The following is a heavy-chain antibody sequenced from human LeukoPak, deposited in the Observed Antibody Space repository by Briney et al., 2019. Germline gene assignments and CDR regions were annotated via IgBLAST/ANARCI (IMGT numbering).Heavy chain of an antibody. J-gene: IGHJ1*01. CDR1: GFTFSSYG. V-gene: IGHV3-23*01. CDR3: AKAPATHHATQYFQH. D-gene: IGHD2-15*01. Sequence: GGSLRLSCAASGFTFSSYGMGWVRQAPGKGLEWVSSISGGGETTYYADSVKGRFTISRDNSKNTLYLQMNSLRAEDTAVYYCAKAPATHHATQYFQHWGQGTLVTVSS. CDR2: ISGGGETT.